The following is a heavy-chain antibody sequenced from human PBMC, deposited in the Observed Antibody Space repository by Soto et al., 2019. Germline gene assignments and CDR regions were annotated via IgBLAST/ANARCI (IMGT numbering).Heavy chain of an antibody. V-gene: IGHV4-59*01. D-gene: IGHD3-10*01. J-gene: IGHJ3*02. CDR1: GGSISSYY. CDR3: AKGGETEDAFDI. CDR2: IYYSGST. Sequence: SETLSLTCTVSGGSISSYYWSWIRQPPGKGLEWIGYIYYSGSTNYNPSLKSRVTTSVDTSKNQFSLKLSSVTAADTAVYYCAKGGETEDAFDIWGQGTMVTVSS.